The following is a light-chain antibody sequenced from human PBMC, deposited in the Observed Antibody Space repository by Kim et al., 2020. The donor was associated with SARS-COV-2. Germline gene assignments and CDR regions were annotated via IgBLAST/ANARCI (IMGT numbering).Light chain of an antibody. CDR2: GAS. Sequence: EIVLTQSPGTLSLSPGARATLSCRASQSVSSNYLAWYQQKPGQAPRLLIYGASSRATGIPDRFSGSGSGTDFTLTISRLEPEEFAVYYCQQYGSSPTFGQGTKVDIK. V-gene: IGKV3-20*01. CDR1: QSVSSNY. CDR3: QQYGSSPT. J-gene: IGKJ1*01.